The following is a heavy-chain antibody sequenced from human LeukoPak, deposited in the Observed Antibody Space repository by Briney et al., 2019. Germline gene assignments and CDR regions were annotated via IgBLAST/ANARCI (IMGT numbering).Heavy chain of an antibody. Sequence: PGGSLRLSCSASGFTFSSYAMHWVRQASGKGLEWVGRIRSKANSYATAYAASVKGRFTISRDDSKNTAYLQMNSLKTEDTAVYYCTTQELGPRGNYWGQGTLVTVSS. J-gene: IGHJ4*02. D-gene: IGHD1-7*01. CDR3: TTQELGPRGNY. CDR1: GFTFSSYA. CDR2: IRSKANSYAT. V-gene: IGHV3-73*01.